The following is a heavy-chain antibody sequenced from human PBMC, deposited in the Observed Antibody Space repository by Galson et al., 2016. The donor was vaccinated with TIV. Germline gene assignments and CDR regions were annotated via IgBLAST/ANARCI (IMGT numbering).Heavy chain of an antibody. CDR2: IVPILGMT. CDR1: GGTFHKYT. CDR3: HVVLTSGDSYGLDV. J-gene: IGHJ6*02. D-gene: IGHD3-22*01. Sequence: CKASGGTFHKYTISWVRQAPGQGLEWMGRIVPILGMTNYAEKFQGRVTITADRSTSTAYMELSSLRSEDTAVYYSHVVLTSGDSYGLDVWGQGITVTVSS. V-gene: IGHV1-69*02.